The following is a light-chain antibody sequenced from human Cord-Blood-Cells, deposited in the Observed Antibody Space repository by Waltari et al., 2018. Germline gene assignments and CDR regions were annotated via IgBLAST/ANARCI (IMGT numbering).Light chain of an antibody. CDR2: DVS. CDR3: SSYTSSSTWV. V-gene: IGLV2-14*01. CDR1: SSDVGGYDY. J-gene: IGLJ3*02. Sequence: QSALTQPASVSGSPGQSIPITCTGTSSDVGGYDYVSWYQQHPGKAPKPMIYDVSNRPSGVSNRLSGSKSGNTASLTISGLQAEDEADYYCSSYTSSSTWVFGGGTKLTVL.